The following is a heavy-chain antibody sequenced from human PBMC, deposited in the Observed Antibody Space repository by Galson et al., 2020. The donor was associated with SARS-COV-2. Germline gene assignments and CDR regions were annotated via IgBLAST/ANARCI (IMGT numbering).Heavy chain of an antibody. CDR1: GGSISSSSYY. CDR3: ARHCSEQQVFINWFDP. J-gene: IGHJ5*02. CDR2: IYYSGST. Sequence: SETLSLTCTVSGGSISSSSYYWGWLRQPPGKGLEWTGSIYYSGSTYYNPSLKSRVTISVDTSKNQFSLKLSSVTAADTAVYYCARHCSEQQVFINWFDPWGQGTLVTVSS. V-gene: IGHV4-39*01. D-gene: IGHD6-13*01.